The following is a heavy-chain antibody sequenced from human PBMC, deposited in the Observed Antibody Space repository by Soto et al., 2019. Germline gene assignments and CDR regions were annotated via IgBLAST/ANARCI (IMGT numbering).Heavy chain of an antibody. CDR2: IFRSGST. D-gene: IGHD1-1*01. Sequence: SETLSLTCAVYGGSFSTYYWSWIRQLPGKNLEWIGYIFRSGSTNYNFSFKSRVTMSVDTSKNQFSLRLTSVTAADTAIYYCARDGEATAWSLDTWGQGILVTVS. J-gene: IGHJ5*02. V-gene: IGHV4-59*01. CDR3: ARDGEATAWSLDT. CDR1: GGSFSTYY.